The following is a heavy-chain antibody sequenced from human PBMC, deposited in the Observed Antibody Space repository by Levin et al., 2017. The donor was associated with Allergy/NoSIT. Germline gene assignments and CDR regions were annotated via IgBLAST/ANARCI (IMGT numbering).Heavy chain of an antibody. CDR1: GFTFSGYW. V-gene: IGHV3-74*01. D-gene: IGHD2-2*01. CDR3: VRGACSSTSCLDS. Sequence: GGSLRFSCAASGFTFSGYWMHWVRQVPGKGLVWVSHINSDGSNTNYADSVKGRFTFSRDNAKNTLYLQMNSLRAEDTALYYCVRGACSSTSCLDSWGQGTLVTVSS. J-gene: IGHJ4*02. CDR2: INSDGSNT.